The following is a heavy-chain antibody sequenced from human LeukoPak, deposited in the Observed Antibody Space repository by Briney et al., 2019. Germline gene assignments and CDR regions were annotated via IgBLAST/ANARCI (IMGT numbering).Heavy chain of an antibody. CDR1: GFTFRNYW. V-gene: IGHV3-7*01. J-gene: IGHJ4*02. CDR2: IKQDESEK. Sequence: GGSLRLSCAVSGFTFRNYWMTWVRQAPGKGLECVANIKQDESEKYYVDSVKGRFTISRDNAKNSLYLQMNSLRAEDTAVYYCARGIGVSHFDYWGQGTLVTVSS. CDR3: ARGIGVSHFDY. D-gene: IGHD3-22*01.